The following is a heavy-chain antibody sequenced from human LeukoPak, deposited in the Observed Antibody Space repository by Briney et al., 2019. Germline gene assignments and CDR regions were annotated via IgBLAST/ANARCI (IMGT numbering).Heavy chain of an antibody. CDR1: GYTFTGYY. CDR2: INPNSGDT. Sequence: GASVKVSCKASGYTFTGYYMHWVRQAPGQGFEWMGWINPNSGDTNYAEQFQGRVTLTRDRSVNTSYMELSRLRSDDTAIYYCARTKSQAFDVWGQGTMVSVSS. CDR3: ARTKSQAFDV. J-gene: IGHJ3*01. V-gene: IGHV1-2*02.